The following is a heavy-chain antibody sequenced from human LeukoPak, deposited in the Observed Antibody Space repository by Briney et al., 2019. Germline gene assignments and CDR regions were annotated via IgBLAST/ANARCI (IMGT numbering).Heavy chain of an antibody. CDR2: INPSGGRT. CDR1: GYTFTSYY. J-gene: IGHJ4*02. CDR3: ARDRGFRYCSSTSCYQELGFDY. Sequence: ASVKVSCKASGYTFTSYYMHWVRQAPGQGLEWMGIINPSGGRTSYEKKFQGRVNMTRDMSTRTVYMEVSSLRSEDTAVYYCARDRGFRYCSSTSCYQELGFDYWGQGTLVTVSS. V-gene: IGHV1-46*01. D-gene: IGHD2-2*01.